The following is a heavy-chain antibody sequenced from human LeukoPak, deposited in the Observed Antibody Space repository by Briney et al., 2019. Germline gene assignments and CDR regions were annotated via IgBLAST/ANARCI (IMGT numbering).Heavy chain of an antibody. CDR2: ISSSGSTI. CDR3: ARGITGTTYFDY. CDR1: GFTFSNYA. D-gene: IGHD1-20*01. Sequence: GGSLRLSCATSGFTFSNYAVNWVRQAPGKGLEWVSYISSSGSTIYYADSVNGRFTISRDNAKNSLYLQMNSRRAEDTAVYYCARGITGTTYFDYWGQGTLVTVSS. J-gene: IGHJ4*02. V-gene: IGHV3-48*03.